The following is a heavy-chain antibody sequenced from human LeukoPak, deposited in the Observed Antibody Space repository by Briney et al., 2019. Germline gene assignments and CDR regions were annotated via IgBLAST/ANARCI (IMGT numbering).Heavy chain of an antibody. Sequence: SETLSLTCTVSGGSLSGHFWSWFRQPPGKGLEWIGYIYTSGSTNYNPSLKSRVTISVDTSKNQFSLKLSSVIAADTAVYYCARHSGSGWSSPFDYWGQGTLVTVSS. V-gene: IGHV4-4*09. CDR2: IYTSGST. J-gene: IGHJ4*02. D-gene: IGHD6-19*01. CDR1: GGSLSGHF. CDR3: ARHSGSGWSSPFDY.